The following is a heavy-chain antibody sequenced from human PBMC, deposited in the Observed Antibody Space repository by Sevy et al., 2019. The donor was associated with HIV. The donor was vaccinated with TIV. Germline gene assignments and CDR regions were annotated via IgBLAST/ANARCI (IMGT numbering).Heavy chain of an antibody. J-gene: IGHJ3*02. Sequence: GGSLRLSCAASGFTVSNSYMSWVRQAPGKGLEWVSIIYSGVTTSYANSVRDRFTISRDNSKNTLSLQMNSLRADDTAVYYCARLSVYYYDSRGYYTTGNSFDIWGQGTMVTVSS. CDR3: ARLSVYYYDSRGYYTTGNSFDI. CDR1: GFTVSNSY. V-gene: IGHV3-53*01. D-gene: IGHD3-22*01. CDR2: IYSGVTT.